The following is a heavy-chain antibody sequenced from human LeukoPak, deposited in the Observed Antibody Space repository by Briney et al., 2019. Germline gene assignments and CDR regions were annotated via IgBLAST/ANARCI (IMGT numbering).Heavy chain of an antibody. V-gene: IGHV3-23*01. J-gene: IGHJ4*02. CDR1: GFTFSSYA. D-gene: IGHD5-18*01. CDR2: ISGSGDNT. CDR3: AKDYSGYSHVTYFDY. Sequence: GGSLRLSCAASGFTFSSYAMSWVRQAPGKGLEWVSGISGSGDNTYYADSVKGRFTISRDNSKNTLYLQMNSLRAEDTAVYYCAKDYSGYSHVTYFDYWGQGTLVTVSS.